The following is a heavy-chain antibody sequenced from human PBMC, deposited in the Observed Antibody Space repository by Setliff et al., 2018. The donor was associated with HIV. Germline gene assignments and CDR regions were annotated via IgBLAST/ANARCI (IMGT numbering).Heavy chain of an antibody. Sequence: GGSLSLYCAASGFKFNNYGMHWVRQAPGKGLVWVAVIWYDGSKEYYADSVKGRFSISRDNAKNTLYLQMNSLRADVTAVYFCVKYLAYLDFCSGVFEEWGHGTQVTVSS. V-gene: IGHV3-33*01. J-gene: IGHJ4*01. CDR3: VKYLAYLDFCSGVFEE. CDR2: IWYDGSKE. D-gene: IGHD3-3*01. CDR1: GFKFNNYG.